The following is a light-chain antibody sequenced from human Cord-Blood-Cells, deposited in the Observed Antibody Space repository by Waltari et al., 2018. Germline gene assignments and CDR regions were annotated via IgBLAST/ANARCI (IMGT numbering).Light chain of an antibody. CDR3: QQYYSTHS. J-gene: IGKJ2*03. Sequence: DIVMTQSPDSLAVSLGERATINCKSSQSVLYSSNNKNYLAWYKQKPGQPPKLLIYWASTRESGVPDRFSGSGSGTDFTLTISSQQAEDVAVYYCQQYYSTHSFGQGTKLEIK. V-gene: IGKV4-1*01. CDR2: WAS. CDR1: QSVLYSSNNKNY.